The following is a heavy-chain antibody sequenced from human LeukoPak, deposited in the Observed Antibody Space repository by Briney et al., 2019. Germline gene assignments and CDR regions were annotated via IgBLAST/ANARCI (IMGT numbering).Heavy chain of an antibody. CDR3: ARGVPTWIQLWTADGRGAFDI. D-gene: IGHD5-18*01. J-gene: IGHJ3*02. CDR1: NGSISSSAYY. V-gene: IGHV4-39*07. Sequence: PSETLSLTCTVSNGSISSSAYYWGWVRQSPGKGLQWIGSVYFSGITYYNESLKSRLTISVDKSNNQFSLKLSSVTAADTAVYYCARGVPTWIQLWTADGRGAFDIWGQGTMVTVSS. CDR2: VYFSGIT.